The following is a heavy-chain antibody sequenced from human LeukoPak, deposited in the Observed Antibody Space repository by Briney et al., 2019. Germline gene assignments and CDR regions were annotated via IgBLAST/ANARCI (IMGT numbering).Heavy chain of an antibody. CDR3: AKDKVSSSWYSNYYYGMDV. CDR2: ISGSGGST. CDR1: GFTFSSYA. D-gene: IGHD6-13*01. J-gene: IGHJ6*02. V-gene: IGHV3-23*01. Sequence: HPGGSLRLSCAASGFTFSSYAMSWVRQAPGKGLEWVSAISGSGGSTYYADSVKGRFTISRDNSKNTLYLQMNSLRAEDTAVYYCAKDKVSSSWYSNYYYGMDVWGQGTTVTVSS.